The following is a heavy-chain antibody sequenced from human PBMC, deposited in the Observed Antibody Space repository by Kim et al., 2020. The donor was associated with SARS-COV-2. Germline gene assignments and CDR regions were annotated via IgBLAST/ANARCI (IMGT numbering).Heavy chain of an antibody. CDR2: INPSGGST. J-gene: IGHJ6*02. D-gene: IGHD3-22*01. CDR1: GYTFTSYY. Sequence: ASVKVSCKASGYTFTSYYMHWVRQAPGQGLEWMGIINPSGGSTSYAQKFQGRVTMTRDTSTSTVYMELSSLRSEDTAMYYCARASGITMIVVVTAYGMDVWGQGTTVTVSS. CDR3: ARASGITMIVVVTAYGMDV. V-gene: IGHV1-46*01.